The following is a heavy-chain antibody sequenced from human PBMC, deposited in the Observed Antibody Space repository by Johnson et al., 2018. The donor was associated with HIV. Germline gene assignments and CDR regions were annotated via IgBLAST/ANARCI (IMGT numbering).Heavy chain of an antibody. CDR3: AKPQRLSPYDAFDI. CDR1: GFTFDDYA. V-gene: IGHV3-23*04. CDR2: ISDSGGRT. Sequence: VQLVESGGGLVQPGRSLRLSCAASGFTFDDYAMHWVRQAPGKGLEWVSGISDSGGRTDYADSVKGRFTISRDNSKNTLYMQMNSLRAEDTAVYYCAKPQRLSPYDAFDIWGQGTMVTVSS. D-gene: IGHD3-16*02. J-gene: IGHJ3*02.